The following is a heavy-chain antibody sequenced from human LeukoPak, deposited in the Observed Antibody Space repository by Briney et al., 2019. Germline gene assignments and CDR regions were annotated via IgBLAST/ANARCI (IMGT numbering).Heavy chain of an antibody. CDR3: ARSFGWLRVGGYFDY. J-gene: IGHJ4*02. CDR2: TSSSGSTI. V-gene: IGHV3-48*03. D-gene: IGHD5-12*01. CDR1: GFTFSSYE. Sequence: PGGSLRLSCAASGFTFSSYEMNWVRQAPGKGLEWVSYTSSSGSTIYYADSVKGRFTISRDNAKNSLYLQMNSLRAVDTAVYYCARSFGWLRVGGYFDYWGQGTLVTVSS.